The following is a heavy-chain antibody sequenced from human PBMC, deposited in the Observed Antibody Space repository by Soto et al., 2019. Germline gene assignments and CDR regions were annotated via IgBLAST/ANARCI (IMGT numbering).Heavy chain of an antibody. V-gene: IGHV3-30-3*01. CDR1: GFTFRNYA. J-gene: IGHJ6*02. CDR2: ISYDGDNK. D-gene: IGHD3-16*01. CDR3: ARPWGQLSTYYYGMDT. Sequence: QVQLVESGGGVVQPGRSLTLSCAASGFTFRNYAMHWVRQAPGKGLEWVATISYDGDNKYYTDSVKGPFTISRDNSKNTLYLQMNRLRPEDTAGYYCARPWGQLSTYYYGMDTWGQGTTVTVSS.